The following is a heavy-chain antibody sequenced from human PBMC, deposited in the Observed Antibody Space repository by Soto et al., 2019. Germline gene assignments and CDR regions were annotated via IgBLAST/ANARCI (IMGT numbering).Heavy chain of an antibody. CDR1: GGSISSYY. V-gene: IGHV4-59*12. CDR2: IYYSGST. J-gene: IGHJ4*02. D-gene: IGHD3-3*01. Sequence: SETLSLTYAVYGGSISSYYWSWIRQPPGKGLEWIGYIYYSGSTNYNPSFKSRVTISVDTPKNTLYLEMNSLRGEDTAVYYCLRAVSWSGLDWGQGTLVTVSS. CDR3: LRAVSWSGLD.